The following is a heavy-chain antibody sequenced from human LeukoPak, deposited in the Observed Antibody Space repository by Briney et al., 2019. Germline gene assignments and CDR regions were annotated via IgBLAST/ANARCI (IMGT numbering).Heavy chain of an antibody. V-gene: IGHV4-34*01. CDR1: GGSFSGYY. J-gene: IGHJ4*02. D-gene: IGHD3-10*01. CDR3: ARSGYGSGRGRRFLDY. CDR2: INHSGST. Sequence: SETLSLTCAVYGGSFSGYYWSWIRQPPGKGLEWIGEINHSGSTNYNPSLKSRVTISVDTSKNQFSLKLSSVTAADTAVYCCARSGYGSGRGRRFLDYWGQGTLVTVSS.